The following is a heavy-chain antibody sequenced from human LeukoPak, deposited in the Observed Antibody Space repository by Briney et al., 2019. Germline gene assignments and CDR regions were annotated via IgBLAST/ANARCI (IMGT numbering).Heavy chain of an antibody. V-gene: IGHV3-66*01. D-gene: IGHD6-13*01. CDR1: GFTVSSNY. Sequence: GGSLRLSCAASGFTVSSNYMSWVRQAPGKGLEWVSVIYSGGSTYYVDSVKGRFAISRDNSKSTLYLQMNSLRAEDTAVYYCAREIPSSSWFGYWGQGTLVTVSS. CDR3: AREIPSSSWFGY. J-gene: IGHJ4*02. CDR2: IYSGGST.